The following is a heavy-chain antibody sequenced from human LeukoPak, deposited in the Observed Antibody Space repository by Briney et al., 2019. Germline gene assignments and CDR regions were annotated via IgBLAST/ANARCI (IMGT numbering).Heavy chain of an antibody. J-gene: IGHJ6*04. D-gene: IGHD6-13*01. CDR2: IYSGGST. CDR1: GFTVSSNY. V-gene: IGHV3-53*01. CDR3: AKDLASSSRYGVDV. Sequence: PGGSLRLSCAASGFTVSSNYMSWVRQAPGKGLEWVSVIYSGGSTYYADSVKGRFTISRDNSKNTLYLQMGSLRVEHTAVYYCAKDLASSSRYGVDVWGKGTTVTVSS.